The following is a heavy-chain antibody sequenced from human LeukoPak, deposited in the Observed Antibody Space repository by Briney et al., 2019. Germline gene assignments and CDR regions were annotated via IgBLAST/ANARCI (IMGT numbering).Heavy chain of an antibody. J-gene: IGHJ4*02. D-gene: IGHD3-10*01. Sequence: ASVKVSCKASGGTFSSYAISWVRQAPGQGLERMGRIIPILGIANYAQKFQGRVTITADKSTSTAYMELSSLRSEDTAVYYCARDQEGRRYYGSGTPTDYWGQGTLVTVSS. CDR3: ARDQEGRRYYGSGTPTDY. V-gene: IGHV1-69*04. CDR1: GGTFSSYA. CDR2: IIPILGIA.